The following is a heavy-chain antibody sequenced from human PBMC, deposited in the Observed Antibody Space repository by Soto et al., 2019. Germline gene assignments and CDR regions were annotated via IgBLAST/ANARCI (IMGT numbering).Heavy chain of an antibody. CDR2: ISYDGSNK. CDR3: AKDLETAAAGLYYYYYGMDV. CDR1: GFTFSSYG. V-gene: IGHV3-30*18. J-gene: IGHJ6*02. D-gene: IGHD6-13*01. Sequence: GGSLRLSXAASGFTFSSYGMHWVRQAPGKGLEWVAVISYDGSNKYYADSVKGRFTISRDNSKNTLYLQMNSLRAEDTAVYYCAKDLETAAAGLYYYYYGMDVWGQGTTVTVSS.